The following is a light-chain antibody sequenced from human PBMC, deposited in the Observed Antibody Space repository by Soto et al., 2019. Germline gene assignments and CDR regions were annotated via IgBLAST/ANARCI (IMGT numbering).Light chain of an antibody. Sequence: DIQMTQSPSSVSASVGDRVTITCRASRGVSTWLGWYQQKPGRAPKLLIYGASNLENGVPSRFSGSGSRTDFTLTISSLQPEDFATYYCQQTKSLPPTLGQGTRLERK. V-gene: IGKV1-12*01. CDR1: RGVSTW. CDR3: QQTKSLPPT. CDR2: GAS. J-gene: IGKJ5*01.